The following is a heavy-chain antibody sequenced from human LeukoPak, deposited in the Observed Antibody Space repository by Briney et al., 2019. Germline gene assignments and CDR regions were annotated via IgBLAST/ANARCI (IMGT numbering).Heavy chain of an antibody. Sequence: SETLSLTCTVSGDSISSYYWSWVRQPPGKGLEWIGEIYHSGSTNYNPSLKSRVTISVDKSKNQFSLKLSSVTAADTAVYYCARDYYDSSGYWGARNALDIWGQGTMVTVSS. J-gene: IGHJ3*02. V-gene: IGHV4-4*02. CDR1: GDSISSYYW. CDR2: IYHSGST. CDR3: ARDYYDSSGYWGARNALDI. D-gene: IGHD3-22*01.